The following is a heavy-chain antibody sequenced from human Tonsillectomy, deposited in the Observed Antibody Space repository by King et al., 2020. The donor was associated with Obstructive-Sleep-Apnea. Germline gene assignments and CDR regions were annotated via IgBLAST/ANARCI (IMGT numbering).Heavy chain of an antibody. CDR2: IYFSGSL. CDR1: GYSIRTITYS. D-gene: IGHD5/OR15-5a*01. CDR3: ARGLGD. Sequence: QLQESGPGLVKPSETLSLTCTVSGYSIRTITYSWDWIRQPPGKCLGWVGTIYFSGSLYNNPSLRGRVTISVDTSKNHFSLNLSFLTAADTAVYFCARGLGDWGQGVLVTVSS. J-gene: IGHJ4*02. V-gene: IGHV4-39*07.